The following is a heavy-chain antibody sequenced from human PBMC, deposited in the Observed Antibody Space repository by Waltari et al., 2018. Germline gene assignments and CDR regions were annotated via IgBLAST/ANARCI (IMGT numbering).Heavy chain of an antibody. Sequence: QVQLQESGPGLVKPSETLSLTCTVPGCSISSYYWSWIRQPARKGLERIGRIYTSGSTNYNPSLKSRVTMSVDTSKNQFSLKLSSVTAADTAVYYCAREELGYCSGGSCLGFDYWGQGTLVTVSS. CDR1: GCSISSYY. CDR2: IYTSGST. D-gene: IGHD2-15*01. CDR3: AREELGYCSGGSCLGFDY. V-gene: IGHV4-4*07. J-gene: IGHJ4*02.